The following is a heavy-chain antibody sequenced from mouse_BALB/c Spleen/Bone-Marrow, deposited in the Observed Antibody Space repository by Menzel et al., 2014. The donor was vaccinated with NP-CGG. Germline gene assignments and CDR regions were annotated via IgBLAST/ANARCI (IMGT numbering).Heavy chain of an antibody. D-gene: IGHD1-2*01. CDR3: ARRYDYGYGPFAY. CDR2: ISNGGGTT. V-gene: IGHV5-12-2*01. J-gene: IGHJ3*01. CDR1: GFTFSNYT. Sequence: EVKLVESGGGLVQPGGSLKLSCAASGFTFSNYTMSWIRQTPEKRLEWVAYISNGGGTTYYPDTVKGRFTISRDNAKDTLYLQMSSLKPEDTAMYYCARRYDYGYGPFAYWGQGTLVTVSA.